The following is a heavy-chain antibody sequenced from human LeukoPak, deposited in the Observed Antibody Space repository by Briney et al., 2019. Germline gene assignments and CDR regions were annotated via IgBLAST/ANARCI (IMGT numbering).Heavy chain of an antibody. Sequence: GGSLTLSCAVSGFTTNYMRWVRQAPGKGLEWVSVIYSGDTTYYADSVRGRFTISRDISKNTLYLQMNSLRPEDTAVYHCARDLWDATGYWGQGTLVTVSS. D-gene: IGHD3-3*01. J-gene: IGHJ4*02. CDR1: GFTTNY. CDR3: ARDLWDATGY. V-gene: IGHV3-66*02. CDR2: IYSGDTT.